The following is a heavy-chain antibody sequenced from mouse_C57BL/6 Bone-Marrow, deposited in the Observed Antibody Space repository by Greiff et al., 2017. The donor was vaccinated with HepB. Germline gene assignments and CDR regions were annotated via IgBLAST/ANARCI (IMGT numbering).Heavy chain of an antibody. CDR3: STCGGYYDAMDY. D-gene: IGHD2-2*01. J-gene: IGHJ4*01. CDR1: GFNIKDDY. CDR2: IDPDNGDT. Sequence: EVMLVESGAELVRPGASVKLSCTASGFNIKDDYMHWVKQRPEQGLEWIGWIDPDNGDTEYASKFQGKATITADTSSNTAYLQLSSLTSEDTAVYYCSTCGGYYDAMDYWGQGTSVTVSS. V-gene: IGHV14-4*01.